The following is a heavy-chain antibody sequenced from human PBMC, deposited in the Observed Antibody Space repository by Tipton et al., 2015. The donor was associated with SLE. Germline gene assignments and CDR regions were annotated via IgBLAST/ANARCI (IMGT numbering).Heavy chain of an antibody. J-gene: IGHJ3*02. Sequence: TLSLTCTVSGGSISSSNYYWGWIRQPPGKGLEWIGSIYYSGSTYYNPSLKSRVTISVDTSKNQFSLKLSSVAAADTAVYYCARDDPTGDAFDIWGQGTMVTVSS. CDR1: GGSISSSNYY. V-gene: IGHV4-39*07. CDR2: IYYSGST. CDR3: ARDDPTGDAFDI. D-gene: IGHD4-17*01.